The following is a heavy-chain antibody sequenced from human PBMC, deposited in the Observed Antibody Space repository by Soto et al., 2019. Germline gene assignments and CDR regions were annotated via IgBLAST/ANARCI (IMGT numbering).Heavy chain of an antibody. CDR3: ARVTNHYYYYYMDV. D-gene: IGHD1-1*01. CDR2: ISSNGGST. V-gene: IGHV3-64*01. CDR1: GFTFSSYA. J-gene: IGHJ6*03. Sequence: GGSLRLSCAASGFTFSSYAMHWVRQAPGKGLEYVSAISSNGGSTYYANSVKGRFTISRDNSKNTLYLQMGSLRAEDMAVYYCARVTNHYYYYYMDVWGKGTTVTVSS.